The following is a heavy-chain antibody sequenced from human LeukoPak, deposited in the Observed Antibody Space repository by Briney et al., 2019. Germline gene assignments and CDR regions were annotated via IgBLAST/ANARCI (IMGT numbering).Heavy chain of an antibody. CDR1: GGSISSYY. J-gene: IGHJ4*02. D-gene: IGHD3-3*01. CDR3: ARHGPLRFLEWYFDY. CDR2: IYTSGST. V-gene: IGHV4-4*09. Sequence: ASETLSLTCTVSGGSISSYYWSWIRQPPGKGLEWIGYIYTSGSTNYNPSLKSRVTISVDTSKNQFSLKLSSVTAADTAVYYCARHGPLRFLEWYFDYWGQGTLATVSS.